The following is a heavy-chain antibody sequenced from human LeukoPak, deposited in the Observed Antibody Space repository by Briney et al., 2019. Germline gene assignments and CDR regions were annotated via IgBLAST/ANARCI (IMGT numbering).Heavy chain of an antibody. D-gene: IGHD1-26*01. J-gene: IGHJ4*02. CDR1: GFTFSSYG. V-gene: IGHV3-30*03. CDR2: ISYDGSNK. CDR3: TSTSVGVGATMGY. Sequence: GGSLRLSCAASGFTFSSYGMHWVRQAPGKGLEWVAVISYDGSNKYYADSVKGRFTISRDNSKNTLYLQMNSLKTEDAAVYYCTSTSVGVGATMGYWGQGTLVTVSS.